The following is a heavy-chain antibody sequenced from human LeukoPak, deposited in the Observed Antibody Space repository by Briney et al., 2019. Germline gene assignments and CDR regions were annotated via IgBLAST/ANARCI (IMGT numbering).Heavy chain of an antibody. V-gene: IGHV1-69*04. J-gene: IGHJ3*02. CDR2: IIPILGIA. Sequence: GASVKVSCKASGGTFSSYAISWVRQAPGQGLEWMGRIIPILGIANYAQKFQGRVTITADKSTSTAYMELSSLRSEDTAVYYCAREPTSGGVIPIDAFDIWGQGTMVTVSS. CDR1: GGTFSSYA. CDR3: AREPTSGGVIPIDAFDI. D-gene: IGHD3-16*02.